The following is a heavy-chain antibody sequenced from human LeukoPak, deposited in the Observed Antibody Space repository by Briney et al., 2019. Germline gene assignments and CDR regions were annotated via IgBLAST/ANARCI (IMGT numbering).Heavy chain of an antibody. J-gene: IGHJ4*02. D-gene: IGHD6-13*01. CDR3: ARGPKDSSFDY. CDR2: IYYSGST. CDR1: GGSISSGGYY. Sequence: SQTLSLNCTVSGGSISSGGYYWSWIRQHPGKGLEWIGYIYYSGSTYYNPSLKSRVTISVDTSKNQFSLKLSSVTAADTAVYYCARGPKDSSFDYWGQGTLVTVSS. V-gene: IGHV4-31*03.